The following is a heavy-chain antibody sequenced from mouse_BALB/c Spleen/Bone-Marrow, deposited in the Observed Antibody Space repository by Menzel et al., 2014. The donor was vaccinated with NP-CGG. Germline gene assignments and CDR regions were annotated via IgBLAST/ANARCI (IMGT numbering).Heavy chain of an antibody. CDR2: IYPGSGST. CDR3: TRGQLGLPSMDY. V-gene: IGHV1S22*01. Sequence: LQQSGSELVRPGASVKLSCKASGYTFTSYWMHWVKQRPGQGLDWIGNIYPGSGSTNYDEKFKNKATLAVDTSSRTACMQLSSLTSEDSAVYYCTRGQLGLPSMDYWGQGASVTVSS. CDR1: GYTFTSYW. D-gene: IGHD3-1*01. J-gene: IGHJ4*01.